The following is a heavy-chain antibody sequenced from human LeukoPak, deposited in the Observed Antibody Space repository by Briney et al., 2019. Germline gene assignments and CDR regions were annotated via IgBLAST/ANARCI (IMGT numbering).Heavy chain of an antibody. V-gene: IGHV1-8*03. CDR1: GYIFSNYD. Sequence: ASVRVSCKASGYIFSNYDIYWVRQATGQGLEWMGWMNPNGGNIGYAQKFQGRVTITKNTSINTAYMDLSRLTSEDTAVYYCAREGLDYWGQGTLVTVSS. CDR3: AREGLDY. J-gene: IGHJ4*02. CDR2: MNPNGGNI.